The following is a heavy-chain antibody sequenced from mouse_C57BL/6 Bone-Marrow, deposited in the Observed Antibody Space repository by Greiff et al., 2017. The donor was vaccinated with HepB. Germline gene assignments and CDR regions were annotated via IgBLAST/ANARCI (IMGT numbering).Heavy chain of an antibody. CDR2: ISSGSSTI. CDR1: GFTFSDYG. J-gene: IGHJ1*03. V-gene: IGHV5-17*01. Sequence: EVMLVESGGGLVKPGGSLKLSCAASGFTFSDYGMHWVRQAPEKGLEWVAYISSGSSTIYYADTVKGRYTISRDNAKNSLFLQLTRLRSEDTAMYYCAKPHGSSPYWDFDVWGTGTTVTVSS. D-gene: IGHD1-1*01. CDR3: AKPHGSSPYWDFDV.